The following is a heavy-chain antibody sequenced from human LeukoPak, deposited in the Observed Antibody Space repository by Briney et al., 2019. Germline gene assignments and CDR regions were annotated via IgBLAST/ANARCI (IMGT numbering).Heavy chain of an antibody. V-gene: IGHV4-59*01. J-gene: IGHJ4*02. CDR2: IYFSGST. CDR1: RGSISGYY. Sequence: SETLSLTCTVSRGSISGYYWSWIRQPPGKGLEWIGYIYFSGSTNYNPSLRTRVTISVDTSKNQFSLKLSSVTAADTAVYYCARGFWDSGSHPYWGQGTLVTVSS. CDR3: ARGFWDSGSHPY. D-gene: IGHD3-16*01.